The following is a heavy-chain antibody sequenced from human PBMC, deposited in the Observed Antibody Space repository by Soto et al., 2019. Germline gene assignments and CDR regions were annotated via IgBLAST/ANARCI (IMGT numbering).Heavy chain of an antibody. Sequence: EVQLVESGGGLVKPGGSLRLSCAASGFTFSSYSMNWVRQAPGKGLEWVSSISSSSSYIYYADSVKGRFTISRDNAKNSRYLKMNSLRAEDTAVYYWASHSSSWTDFAYWGQGTLVTVSS. D-gene: IGHD6-13*01. CDR2: ISSSSSYI. J-gene: IGHJ4*02. CDR3: ASHSSSWTDFAY. V-gene: IGHV3-21*01. CDR1: GFTFSSYS.